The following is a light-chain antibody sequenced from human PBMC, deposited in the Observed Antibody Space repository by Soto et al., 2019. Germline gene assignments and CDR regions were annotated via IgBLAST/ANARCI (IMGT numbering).Light chain of an antibody. CDR2: KAS. V-gene: IGKV1-5*03. CDR3: QQYNSYSS. Sequence: DIQMTQSPSTLSASVGDRVTITCRASQSIGSWLAWFQPKPGKAPKVLIYKASSLESGVPSRLSVSGSGTEFTLPIRSLQPDDFATYYCQQYNSYSSFGQGTKVDI. J-gene: IGKJ1*01. CDR1: QSIGSW.